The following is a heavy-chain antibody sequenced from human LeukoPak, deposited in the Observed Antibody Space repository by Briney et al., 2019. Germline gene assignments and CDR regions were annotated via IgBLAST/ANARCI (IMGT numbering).Heavy chain of an antibody. V-gene: IGHV1-2*02. Sequence: ASVKVSCKASGYTFTGYYMHWVCQAPGQGLEWMGLINHNSGDTIYGQTFQGRVTMTRGTSISASYMELSRLRSDHTAVQYCARQLFPYCTNGVFFHPFDLWGEGPLVRV. CDR2: INHNSGDT. CDR1: GYTFTGYY. D-gene: IGHD2-8*01. J-gene: IGHJ4*02. CDR3: ARQLFPYCTNGVFFHPFDL.